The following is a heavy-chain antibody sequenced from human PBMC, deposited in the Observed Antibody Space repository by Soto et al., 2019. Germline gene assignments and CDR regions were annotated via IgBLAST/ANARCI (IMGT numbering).Heavy chain of an antibody. CDR3: ASGITMVRGAARWGVG. Sequence: QVQLVQSGAEVKKPGSSVKVSCKASGGTFSSYTISWVRQAPGQGREWMGRIIPILGIANYAQKFQGRVTITADKSTSTADMELSSLRSEDTAVYYGASGITMVRGAARWGVGWGQGTLVTVSS. CDR2: IIPILGIA. D-gene: IGHD3-10*01. J-gene: IGHJ4*02. V-gene: IGHV1-69*02. CDR1: GGTFSSYT.